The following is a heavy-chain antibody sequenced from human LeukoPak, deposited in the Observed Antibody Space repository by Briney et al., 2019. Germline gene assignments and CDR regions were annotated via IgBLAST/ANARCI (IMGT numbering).Heavy chain of an antibody. Sequence: SETLSLTCPVSGGSISSYYWSWIRQPAGKGLEWIGRIYTSGSTNYNPSLKSRVTMSVDTSKNQFSLKLSSVTAADTAVYYCARGPQLLYSTYYYGMDVWGQGTTVTVSS. D-gene: IGHD2-2*02. J-gene: IGHJ6*02. V-gene: IGHV4-4*07. CDR3: ARGPQLLYSTYYYGMDV. CDR2: IYTSGST. CDR1: GGSISSYY.